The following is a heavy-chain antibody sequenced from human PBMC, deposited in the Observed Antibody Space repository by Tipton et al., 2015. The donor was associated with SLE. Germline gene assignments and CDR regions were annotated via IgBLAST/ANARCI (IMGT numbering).Heavy chain of an antibody. CDR2: ISDSGRTM. CDR3: ATVGRFEAGLVEH. CDR1: GLTFSTYT. J-gene: IGHJ4*02. V-gene: IGHV3-21*01. Sequence: SLRLSCAVSGLTFSTYTMNWVRQAPGKGLEWVSSISDSGRTMYYTDSLKGRFTISRDNAKNSRSLQMNGLTVEDTAVYYCATVGRFEAGLVEHWSQGVLVTVSA. D-gene: IGHD1/OR15-1a*01.